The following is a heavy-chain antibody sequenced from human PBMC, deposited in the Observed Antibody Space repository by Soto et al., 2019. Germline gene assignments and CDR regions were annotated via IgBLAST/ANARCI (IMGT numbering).Heavy chain of an antibody. CDR1: GYICIDYG. CDR3: ARPPLPGYSIHFNS. Sequence: PGEFLKICCKVSGYICIDYGIGWVRQMPGKGLEWMGIVYPRDSDTRYSPSFQGQVTISADRSTGTAFLQWRSLKASDTALYYCARPPLPGYSIHFNSWGQGTLVTVSS. J-gene: IGHJ4*02. CDR2: VYPRDSDT. V-gene: IGHV5-51*01. D-gene: IGHD2-15*01.